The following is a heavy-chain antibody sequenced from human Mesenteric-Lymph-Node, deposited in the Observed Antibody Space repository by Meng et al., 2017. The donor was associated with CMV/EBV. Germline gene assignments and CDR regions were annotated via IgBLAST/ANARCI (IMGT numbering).Heavy chain of an antibody. CDR3: ARDTSKGLDV. CDR2: IIPILGIA. CDR1: GGTFSSYA. Sequence: SVKVSCKASGGTFSSYAISWVRQAPGQGLEWMGGIIPILGIANYAQKFQGRLTITSDGSTNTVYMEMTSLTSEDTAVYFCARDTSKGLDVWGQGTPVTVSS. V-gene: IGHV1-69*10. J-gene: IGHJ6*02.